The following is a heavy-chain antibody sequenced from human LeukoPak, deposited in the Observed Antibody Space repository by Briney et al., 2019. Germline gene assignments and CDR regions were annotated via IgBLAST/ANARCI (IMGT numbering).Heavy chain of an antibody. D-gene: IGHD3-3*01. CDR2: IYYSGST. V-gene: IGHV4-59*12. J-gene: IGHJ4*02. Sequence: KPSETLSLTCTVSGGSISSYYWSWIRQPPGKGLEWIGYIYYSGSTNYNPSLKSRVTMSVDTSKNQFSLKLSSVTAADTAVYYCARDRDFWSGYYIDYWGQGTLVTVSS. CDR3: ARDRDFWSGYYIDY. CDR1: GGSISSYY.